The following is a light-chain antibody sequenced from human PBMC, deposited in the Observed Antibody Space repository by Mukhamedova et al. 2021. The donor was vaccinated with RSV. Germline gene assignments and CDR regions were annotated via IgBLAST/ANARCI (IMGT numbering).Light chain of an antibody. CDR3: QQYDNYSWT. CDR2: KAS. J-gene: IGKJ1*01. Sequence: WYQRRVHGKAPKLLIYKASTLENGVPSRFSGSKSGAEFTLTINSLQPDDVATYYCQQYDNYSWTFGQGTMVEIK. V-gene: IGKV1-5*03.